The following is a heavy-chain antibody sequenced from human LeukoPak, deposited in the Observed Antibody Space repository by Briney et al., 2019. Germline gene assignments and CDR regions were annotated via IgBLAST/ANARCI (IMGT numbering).Heavy chain of an antibody. D-gene: IGHD3-3*01. J-gene: IGHJ4*02. CDR1: GDSVSSNSAA. Sequence: SQTLSLTCAISGDSVSSNSAAWNWIRQSPSRGLEWLGRTYYRSKWYNDYAVSVKSRITINPDTSKNQFSLKLSSVTAADTAVYYCARVGGNAFWSGYYPYYFDYWGQGTLVTVSS. CDR3: ARVGGNAFWSGYYPYYFDY. V-gene: IGHV6-1*01. CDR2: TYYRSKWYN.